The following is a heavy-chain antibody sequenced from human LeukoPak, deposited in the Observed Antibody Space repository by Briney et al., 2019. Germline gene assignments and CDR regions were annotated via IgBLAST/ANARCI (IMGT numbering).Heavy chain of an antibody. CDR3: AKGQYSSSWYLLDY. CDR1: GFTFSTYG. CDR2: ISYDGSNK. Sequence: GGSLRLSCAASGFTFSTYGMRWVRQAPGKGLEWVAVISYDGSNKYSADSVKGRFTISRDNSKNTLYLQMNNLSTEDTAVYYCAKGQYSSSWYLLDYWGQGTLVTVSS. V-gene: IGHV3-30*18. D-gene: IGHD6-13*01. J-gene: IGHJ4*02.